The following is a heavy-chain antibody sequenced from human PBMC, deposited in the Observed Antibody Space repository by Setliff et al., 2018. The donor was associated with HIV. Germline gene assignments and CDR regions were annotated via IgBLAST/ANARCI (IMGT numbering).Heavy chain of an antibody. CDR2: INNDGSIT. J-gene: IGHJ4*02. D-gene: IGHD1-7*01. CDR3: VKWNYPNS. V-gene: IGHV3-74*01. Sequence: GGSLRLSCAASGFTLIDHWMHWVRQVPGKGLVWVSRINNDGSITNYADFAKGRFTMSRDSAKNTLYLQMNSLRVEDTAVYYCVKWNYPNSWGQGTLVTVSS. CDR1: GFTLIDHW.